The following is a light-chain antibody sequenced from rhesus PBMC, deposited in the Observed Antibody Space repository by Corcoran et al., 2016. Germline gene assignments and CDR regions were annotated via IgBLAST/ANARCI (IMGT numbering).Light chain of an antibody. J-gene: IGLJ6*01. Sequence: QSAPTQPPSVSGSPGQSVTISCTGTSSDVGGYNYVSWYQQHPGKAPKLMIYEVSKRPSGVSDRFSGSKSGNTASLTISGLQAEDEADYYCCSYTTSSTFVFGSGTKLTVL. V-gene: IGLV2S7*01. CDR3: CSYTTSSTFV. CDR2: EVS. CDR1: SSDVGGYNY.